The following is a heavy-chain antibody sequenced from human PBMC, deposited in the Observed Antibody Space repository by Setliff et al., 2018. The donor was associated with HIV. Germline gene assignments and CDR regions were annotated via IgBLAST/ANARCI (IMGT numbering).Heavy chain of an antibody. V-gene: IGHV3-74*01. CDR1: GFTFDRFW. D-gene: IGHD2-8*02. Sequence: PGGSLRLSCAASGFTFDRFWMHWVRQAPGKGLVWVSRVNRDGSSTTYADSVKDRFTISRDNSKNMVYLQMNSLRDEDTAVYYCAKDRNWDPPYWFDYWGQGTLVTVSS. CDR2: VNRDGSST. J-gene: IGHJ4*02. CDR3: AKDRNWDPPYWFDY.